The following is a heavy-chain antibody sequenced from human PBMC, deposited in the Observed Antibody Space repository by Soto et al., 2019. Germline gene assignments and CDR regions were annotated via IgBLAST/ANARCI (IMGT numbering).Heavy chain of an antibody. CDR1: GGSISSSSYY. CDR2: IYYSGST. J-gene: IGHJ5*02. Sequence: SETLSLTCTVSGGSISSSSYYWGWIRQPPGKGLEWIGSIYYSGSTYYNPSLKNRVTISVDTSKNQFSLKLISVTAADTAEYYCARVGAGSYYNGYNWFDPWGQGTLVTVSS. CDR3: ARVGAGSYYNGYNWFDP. D-gene: IGHD3-10*01. V-gene: IGHV4-39*07.